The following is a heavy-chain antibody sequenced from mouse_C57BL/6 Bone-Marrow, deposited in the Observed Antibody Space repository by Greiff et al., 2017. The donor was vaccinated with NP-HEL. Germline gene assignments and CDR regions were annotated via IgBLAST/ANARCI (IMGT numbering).Heavy chain of an antibody. J-gene: IGHJ3*01. CDR1: GYTFTSYW. V-gene: IGHV1-55*01. Sequence: QVQLQQPGAELVKPGASVKMSCKASGYTFTSYWITWVKQRPGQGLEWIGDIYPGSGSTNYNEKFKSKATLTVDTSSSTAYMQLSSLTSEDSAVFFCARKGYSNYVAAWFAYWGPGTLVTVSA. CDR2: IYPGSGST. D-gene: IGHD2-5*01. CDR3: ARKGYSNYVAAWFAY.